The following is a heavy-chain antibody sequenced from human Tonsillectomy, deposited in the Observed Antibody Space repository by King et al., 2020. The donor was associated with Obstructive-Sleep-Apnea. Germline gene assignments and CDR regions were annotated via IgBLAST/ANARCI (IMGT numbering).Heavy chain of an antibody. V-gene: IGHV3-33*01. J-gene: IGHJ4*02. CDR3: ARDQVGAFDY. CDR1: GFTFSSYG. CDR2: IWYDGSNK. D-gene: IGHD1-26*01. Sequence: VQLVESGGGVVQPGRSLRLSCAASGFTFSSYGMHWVRQAPGKGLEWVAVIWYDGSNKYYADSVKGRFTISRDNSKNTLYLPMNSLRAEDTAVYYCARDQVGAFDYWGQGTLVTVSS.